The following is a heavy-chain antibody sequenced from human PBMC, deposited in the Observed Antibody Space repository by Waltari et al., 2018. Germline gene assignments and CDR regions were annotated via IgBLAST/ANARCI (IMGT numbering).Heavy chain of an antibody. V-gene: IGHV3-7*01. CDR1: GIPFSRVW. J-gene: IGHJ4*02. CDR2: INQDGSEK. Sequence: EVQLVESGGTLVQPGGSLRLSCAVSGIPFSRVWMTWVRQAPGKGLEWVANINQDGSEKHYVDSVKGRFTISRDNAKNSLSLQMNSLRAEDTAVYYCASGGHVDYCGQGTLVTVSS. CDR3: ASGGHVDY.